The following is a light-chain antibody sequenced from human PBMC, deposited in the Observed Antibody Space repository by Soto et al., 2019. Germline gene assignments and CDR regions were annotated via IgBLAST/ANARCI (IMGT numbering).Light chain of an antibody. CDR3: QHYNSYSEA. V-gene: IGKV1-5*03. Sequence: DIQMTQSPSTLSGSVGDRVTITCRASQTISSWLAWYQQKPGKAPKLLIYKASTLKSGVPSRFSGSGSGTEITLTISSLQPDDFATYYCQHYNSYSEAFGQGPKVELK. CDR1: QTISSW. CDR2: KAS. J-gene: IGKJ1*01.